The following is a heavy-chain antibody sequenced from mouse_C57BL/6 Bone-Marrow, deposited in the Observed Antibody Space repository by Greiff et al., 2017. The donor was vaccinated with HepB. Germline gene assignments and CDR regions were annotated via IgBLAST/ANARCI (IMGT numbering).Heavy chain of an antibody. J-gene: IGHJ4*01. CDR1: GYTFTDYN. CDR2: INPNNGGT. D-gene: IGHD2-10*02. V-gene: IGHV1-18*01. CDR3: ARSYGNYEGYYAMDY. Sequence: VQLQQSGPELVKPGASVKIPCKASGYTFTDYNMDWVKQSHGKSLEWIGDINPNNGGTIYNQKFKGKATLTVDKSSSTAYMERRSLTSEDTAVYYCARSYGNYEGYYAMDYWGQGTSVTVSS.